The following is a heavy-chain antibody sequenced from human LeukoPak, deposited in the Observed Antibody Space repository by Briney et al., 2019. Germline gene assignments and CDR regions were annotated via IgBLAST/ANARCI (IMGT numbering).Heavy chain of an antibody. J-gene: IGHJ4*02. CDR3: ASNAGDYTKPSDY. D-gene: IGHD4-11*01. Sequence: PSETLSLTCTVSGYSISSGYYWGWIRQPPGKGLEWIGTIYRSGSTYYNPSLKRRVTISVDTSRNQFSLQLSSVTAADTAVYYCASNAGDYTKPSDYWGQGTLVTVSS. V-gene: IGHV4-38-2*02. CDR1: GYSISSGYY. CDR2: IYRSGST.